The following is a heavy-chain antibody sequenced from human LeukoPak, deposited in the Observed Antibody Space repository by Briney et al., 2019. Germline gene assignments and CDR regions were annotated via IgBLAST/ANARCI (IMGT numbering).Heavy chain of an antibody. V-gene: IGHV5-51*01. CDR1: GYSFTSYW. CDR3: ARYVPEYCSSTSCRYGMDV. J-gene: IGHJ6*02. CDR2: IYPGDSDT. D-gene: IGHD2-2*01. Sequence: GESLKISCKGSGYSFTSYWIGWVRQMPGKGLEWMGIIYPGDSDTRYSPSFQGQVTISADTSISTAYLQWSSLKASDTAMYYCARYVPEYCSSTSCRYGMDVWGQGTTVTVSS.